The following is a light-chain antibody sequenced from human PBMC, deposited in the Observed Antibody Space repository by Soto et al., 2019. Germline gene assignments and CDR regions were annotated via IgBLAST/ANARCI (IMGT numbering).Light chain of an antibody. CDR2: DVS. CDR1: SSDVGRNDY. CDR3: FSPTASDTYV. V-gene: IGLV2-14*01. Sequence: QCARTQPASGSGAPGQAITISCTGTSSDVGRNDYVSWYQQHPGKAPKLMIYDVSNRPSGVSDRFSGSKSFNTAALTISGLQAEDEADYYCFSPTASDTYVFGTGTKVT. J-gene: IGLJ1*01.